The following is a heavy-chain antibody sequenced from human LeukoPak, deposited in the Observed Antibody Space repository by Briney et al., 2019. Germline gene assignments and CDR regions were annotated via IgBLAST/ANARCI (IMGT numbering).Heavy chain of an antibody. CDR3: ARAGIAAAGNFDY. Sequence: GGSLRLSCAASGFTFSDYYMSWVRQAPGKGLEWVSVIYSGGSTYYADSVRGRFTISRDNSKNTLYLQMNSLRAEDTAVYYCARAGIAAAGNFDYWGQGTLVTVSS. V-gene: IGHV3-66*01. CDR1: GFTFSDYY. CDR2: IYSGGST. J-gene: IGHJ4*02. D-gene: IGHD6-13*01.